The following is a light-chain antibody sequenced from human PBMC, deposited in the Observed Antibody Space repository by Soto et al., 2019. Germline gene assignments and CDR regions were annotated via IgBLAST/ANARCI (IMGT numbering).Light chain of an antibody. CDR3: SSYAGTNNWKVV. CDR2: EVS. J-gene: IGLJ2*01. V-gene: IGLV2-8*01. Sequence: QSVLTQPPSASGSLGQSVTISCTGTRSDVGGYNYVSWYQQHPGKAPKLMIYEVSQRPSGVPDRFSGSKSGSTASLTVSGLQAEDEADYYCSSYAGTNNWKVVFGGGTKLTVL. CDR1: RSDVGGYNY.